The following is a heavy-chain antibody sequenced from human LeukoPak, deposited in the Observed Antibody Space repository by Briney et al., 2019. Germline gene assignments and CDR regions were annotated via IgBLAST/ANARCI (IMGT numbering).Heavy chain of an antibody. CDR3: ARRGSGGRSFDI. CDR2: IYSSGST. D-gene: IGHD2-15*01. Sequence: PSETLSLTCTVSGGSISGYYWSWIRQPPGKGLEWIGYIYSSGSTNYNPSLKSRVTISEDTSKNQFSLNLTSVTAADTAVYYCARRGSGGRSFDIWGQGTMVTVSS. CDR1: GGSISGYY. J-gene: IGHJ3*02. V-gene: IGHV4-59*01.